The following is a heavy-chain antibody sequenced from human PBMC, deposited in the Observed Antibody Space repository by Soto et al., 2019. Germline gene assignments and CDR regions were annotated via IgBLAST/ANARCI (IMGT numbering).Heavy chain of an antibody. CDR1: GGSISSGGYY. CDR3: ARQYYDSSGGRRLGASTNWFDP. D-gene: IGHD3-22*01. Sequence: SETLSLTCTVSGGSISSGGYYWSWIRQHPGKGLEWIGYIYYSGSTYYNPSLKSRVTISVDTSKNQFSLKLSSVTAADTAVYYCARQYYDSSGGRRLGASTNWFDPWGQGALVTVSS. V-gene: IGHV4-31*03. CDR2: IYYSGST. J-gene: IGHJ5*02.